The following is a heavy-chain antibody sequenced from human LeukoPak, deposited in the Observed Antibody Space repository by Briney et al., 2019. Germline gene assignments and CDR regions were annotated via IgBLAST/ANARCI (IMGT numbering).Heavy chain of an antibody. V-gene: IGHV3-20*04. Sequence: GGSLRLSCAVSGFTFEDYGMSWVRQAPGKGLEWVSGINWNGGSTGYADSVKGRFTISRDNAKNSLYLQMNSLRAEDTALYYCARGADYGDYYYMDVWGKGTTVTVSS. CDR3: ARGADYGDYYYMDV. CDR1: GFTFEDYG. CDR2: INWNGGST. J-gene: IGHJ6*03. D-gene: IGHD4-17*01.